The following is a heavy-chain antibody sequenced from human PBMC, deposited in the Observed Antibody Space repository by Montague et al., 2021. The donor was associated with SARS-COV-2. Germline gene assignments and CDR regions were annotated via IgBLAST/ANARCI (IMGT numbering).Heavy chain of an antibody. Sequence: SETLSLTCTVSAGSISTNTYYWAWIRQPPGEGLEWIGSISYSGSTYFNPSLESRLTMSVDTSKNRFSLKLSSVTAADTAVYYCARLWDFYGSGSYQNSWFDPWGQGTRVTVSS. V-gene: IGHV4-39*02. CDR1: AGSISTNTYY. CDR3: ARLWDFYGSGSYQNSWFDP. J-gene: IGHJ5*02. CDR2: ISYSGST. D-gene: IGHD3-10*01.